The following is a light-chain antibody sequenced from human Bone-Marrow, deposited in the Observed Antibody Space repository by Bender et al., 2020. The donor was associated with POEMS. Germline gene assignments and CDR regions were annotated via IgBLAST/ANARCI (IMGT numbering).Light chain of an antibody. J-gene: IGLJ3*02. Sequence: SYELTQPPSVSVSPGQTARITCSGDALPNQYGYWYQQKPGQAPVLLIYKDNERPSGVPDRFSGSKSGTSASLAITGLQSDDEAIYFCVAWDASLNGWVFGGGTKLTVL. CDR2: KDN. CDR3: VAWDASLNGWV. CDR1: ALPNQY. V-gene: IGLV3-25*02.